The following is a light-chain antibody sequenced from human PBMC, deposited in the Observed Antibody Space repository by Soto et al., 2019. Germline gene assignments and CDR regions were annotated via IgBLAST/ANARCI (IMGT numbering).Light chain of an antibody. Sequence: IQMTQAPSSVTAFVGDRVINNCRASQGINNWSAWYQQKPGKAPKLLLSAASSLQSGVPSRFRGSGSGTDFTLTINSLQPEDFASYYCQQANSFPLTFVGVIKVEVK. CDR3: QQANSFPLT. CDR1: QGINNW. CDR2: AAS. V-gene: IGKV1-12*01. J-gene: IGKJ4*01.